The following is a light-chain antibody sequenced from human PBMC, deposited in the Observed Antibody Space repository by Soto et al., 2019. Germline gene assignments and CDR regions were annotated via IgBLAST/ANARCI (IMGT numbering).Light chain of an antibody. CDR1: SSNIGSNY. V-gene: IGLV1-47*01. J-gene: IGLJ1*01. CDR3: AAWDDSLSGYV. CDR2: RYN. Sequence: QSVLTQPPSASGTPGQMVTISCSGSSSNIGSNYVYWYQQLPGTAPKLLIYRYNQRPSGVPDRFSGSKSGTSASLAISGLRSEDEADYYCAAWDDSLSGYVFGTGTKVTVL.